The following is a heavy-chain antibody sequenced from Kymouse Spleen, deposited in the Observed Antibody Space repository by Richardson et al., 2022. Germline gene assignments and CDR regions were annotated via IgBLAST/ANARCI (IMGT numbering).Heavy chain of an antibody. J-gene: IGHJ4*02. CDR2: IYYSGST. CDR1: GGSISSSSYY. CDR3: ARQGYYGSGSYGDFDY. Sequence: QLQLQESGPGLVKPSETLSLTCTVSGGSISSSSYYWGWIRQPPGKGLEWIGSIYYSGSTYYNPSLKSRVTISVDTSKNQFSLKLSSVTAADTAVYYCARQGYYGSGSYGDFDYWGQGTLVTVSS. D-gene: IGHD3-10*01. V-gene: IGHV4-39*01.